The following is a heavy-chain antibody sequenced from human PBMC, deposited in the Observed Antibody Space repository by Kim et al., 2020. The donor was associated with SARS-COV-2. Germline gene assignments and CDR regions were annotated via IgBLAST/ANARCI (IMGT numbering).Heavy chain of an antibody. CDR1: GFTFSNAW. D-gene: IGHD3-9*01. CDR3: TTDWGHVLRYFLTAHFDY. Sequence: GGSLRLSCAASGFTFSNAWMSWVRQAPGKGLEWVGRIKSKTDGGTTDYAAPVKGRFTISRDDSKNTLYLQMNSLKTEDTAVYYCTTDWGHVLRYFLTAHFDYWGQGTLVTVSS. CDR2: IKSKTDGGTT. V-gene: IGHV3-15*01. J-gene: IGHJ4*02.